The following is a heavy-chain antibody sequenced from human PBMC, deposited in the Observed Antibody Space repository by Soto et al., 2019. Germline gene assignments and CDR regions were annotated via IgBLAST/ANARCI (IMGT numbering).Heavy chain of an antibody. Sequence: SETLSLTCTVSGASISSGGYSWSWIRQPPGKGLEWIGYIYHSGSTYYNPSLKSRVTISVDRSKNQFSLKLSSVTAADTAVYYCARGRIIVVPAAPHFDYWGQGTLVTVSS. J-gene: IGHJ4*02. D-gene: IGHD2-2*01. CDR1: GASISSGGYS. CDR2: IYHSGST. CDR3: ARGRIIVVPAAPHFDY. V-gene: IGHV4-30-2*01.